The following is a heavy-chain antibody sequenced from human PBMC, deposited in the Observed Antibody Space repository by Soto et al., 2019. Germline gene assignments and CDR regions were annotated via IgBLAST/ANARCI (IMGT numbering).Heavy chain of an antibody. V-gene: IGHV4-59*01. Sequence: PSETLSLTCTVSGGSISSYYWSWIRQPPGKGLEWIGYIYYSGSTNYNPSLKSRVTISVDTSKNQFSLKLSSVTAADTAVYYCARGAAGVNPGHYWGQGTLVTVSS. CDR3: ARGAAGVNPGHY. CDR1: GGSISSYY. J-gene: IGHJ4*02. CDR2: IYYSGST. D-gene: IGHD3-10*01.